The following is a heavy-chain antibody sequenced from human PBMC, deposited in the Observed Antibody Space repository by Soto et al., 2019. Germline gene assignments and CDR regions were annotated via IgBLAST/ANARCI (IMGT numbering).Heavy chain of an antibody. Sequence: RGPLSLSGAASVFTFGISWMSWVRQAPGKGPEWVANIKQDGSERNYVDSVKGRFTISRDNAENSLYLQMNSLRVDDTGVYYCASARHIGPWGQGTLVTVSS. D-gene: IGHD2-21*01. CDR2: IKQDGSER. CDR1: VFTFGISW. CDR3: ASARHIGP. J-gene: IGHJ5*02. V-gene: IGHV3-7*01.